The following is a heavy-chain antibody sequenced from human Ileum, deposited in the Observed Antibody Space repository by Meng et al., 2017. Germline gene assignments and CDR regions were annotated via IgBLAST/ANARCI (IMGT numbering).Heavy chain of an antibody. Sequence: VELVESGGGVVQPGRSLRLSCAASGFTFSTYPMHWVRQAPGKGLEWVSRINSDGGGGTYADFVKGRFTISRDNAKNTLYLQMYSLTVDDTAIYYCVCFGGFSGFDPWGQGTLVTVSS. CDR3: VCFGGFSGFDP. CDR1: GFTFSTYP. CDR2: INSDGGGG. V-gene: IGHV3-74*01. J-gene: IGHJ5*02. D-gene: IGHD3-10*01.